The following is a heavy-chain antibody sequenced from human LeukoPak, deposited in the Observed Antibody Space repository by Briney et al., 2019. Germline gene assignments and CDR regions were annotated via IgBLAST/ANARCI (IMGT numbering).Heavy chain of an antibody. D-gene: IGHD3-10*01. V-gene: IGHV3-30*02. CDR1: GFTFSSYG. Sequence: PGGSLRLSCAASGFTFSSYGMHWVRQAPGEGLEWVAFIRYXGSNKXYADSVKGRFTISRDNSKNTLYLQMNSLRAEDTAVYYCAXEPGVWGQGTLVTVSS. CDR2: IRYXGSNK. J-gene: IGHJ4*02. CDR3: AXEPGV.